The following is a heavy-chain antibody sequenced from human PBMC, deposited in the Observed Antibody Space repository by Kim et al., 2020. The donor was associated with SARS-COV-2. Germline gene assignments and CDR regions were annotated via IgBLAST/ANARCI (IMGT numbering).Heavy chain of an antibody. J-gene: IGHJ6*02. D-gene: IGHD2-21*02. V-gene: IGHV1-69*13. CDR1: GGTFSSYA. CDR2: IIPIFGTA. CDR3: ARESFVVVTATYYYYGMDV. Sequence: SVKVSCKASGGTFSSYAISWVRQAPGQGLEWMGGIIPIFGTANYAQKFQGRVTITADESTSTAYMELSSLRSEDTAVYYCARESFVVVTATYYYYGMDVWGQGTTVTVSS.